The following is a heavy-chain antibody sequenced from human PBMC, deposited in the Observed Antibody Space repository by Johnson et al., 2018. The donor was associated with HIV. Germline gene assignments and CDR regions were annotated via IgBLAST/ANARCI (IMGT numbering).Heavy chain of an antibody. CDR2: ITSSGTSS. J-gene: IGHJ3*02. D-gene: IGHD4-17*01. CDR1: GFTFSDYY. CDR3: ATGSPTVTTNAFDI. V-gene: IGHV3-11*04. Sequence: QVQLVESGGGLVKPGGSLRLSCAASGFTFSDYYMIWIRQAPGKGLEWLSYITSSGTSSYYADSVKGRLTISRDNAKNSLFLQMNSLRAEDTAVYYCATGSPTVTTNAFDIWGQGTMVTVSS.